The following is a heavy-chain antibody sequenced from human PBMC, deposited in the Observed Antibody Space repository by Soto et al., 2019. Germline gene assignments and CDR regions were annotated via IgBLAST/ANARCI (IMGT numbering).Heavy chain of an antibody. Sequence: ASVKVSCKASGYTFTSYGISWVRQAPGQGLEWMGWSSSYNGNTNYAQKVQGRVTMTTDTSASTTYMELRSLRSDDTAVYYCARGPRYCSSSSCFSRVTWFDPWGQGTLVTVSS. CDR3: ARGPRYCSSSSCFSRVTWFDP. CDR2: SSSYNGNT. CDR1: GYTFTSYG. V-gene: IGHV1-18*01. J-gene: IGHJ5*02. D-gene: IGHD2-2*01.